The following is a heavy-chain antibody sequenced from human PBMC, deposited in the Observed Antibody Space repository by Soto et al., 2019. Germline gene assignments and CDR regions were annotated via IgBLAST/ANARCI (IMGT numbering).Heavy chain of an antibody. CDR3: ARSQWRTPFDY. D-gene: IGHD6-19*01. V-gene: IGHV4-59*01. Sequence: PSETLSLTCTVSGGSINSYYWSWIRQPPGKGLEWIGYIYYSGSTNYNPSLKSRVTISVDTSKNQVSLKLSSVTAADTAVYYCARSQWRTPFDYWGQGTLVTVSS. J-gene: IGHJ4*02. CDR2: IYYSGST. CDR1: GGSINSYY.